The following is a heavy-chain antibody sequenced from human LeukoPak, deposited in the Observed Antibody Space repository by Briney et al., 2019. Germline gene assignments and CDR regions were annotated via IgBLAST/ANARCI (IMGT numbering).Heavy chain of an antibody. Sequence: GESLKISCKGSGYSFTSYWIGWVRQMPGKGLEWMGIIYPGDSDTRYSPSFQGQVTISADKSISTAYLQWSSLKASDTAMYYCARTDGSGYYYEAWYFFDYWGQGTLVTVSS. CDR2: IYPGDSDT. CDR1: GYSFTSYW. V-gene: IGHV5-51*01. J-gene: IGHJ4*02. D-gene: IGHD3-22*01. CDR3: ARTDGSGYYYEAWYFFDY.